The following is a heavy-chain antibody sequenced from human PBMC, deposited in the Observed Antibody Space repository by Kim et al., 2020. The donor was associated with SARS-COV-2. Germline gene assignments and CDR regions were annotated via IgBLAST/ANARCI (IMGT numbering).Heavy chain of an antibody. V-gene: IGHV1-3*01. J-gene: IGHJ4*01. D-gene: IGHD6-19*01. CDR2: INAGNGNT. Sequence: ASVKVSCKASGYTFTTYTMHWVRQAPGQRLEWMGWINAGNGNTRYSQWFQDRVTITRDTSASTAYMELNSLRSEDAAVYYCAGAGWVAGLDYWGQGTLVTVSA. CDR3: AGAGWVAGLDY. CDR1: GYTFTTYT.